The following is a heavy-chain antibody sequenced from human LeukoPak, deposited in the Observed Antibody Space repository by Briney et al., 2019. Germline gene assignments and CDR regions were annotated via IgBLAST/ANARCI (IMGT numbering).Heavy chain of an antibody. Sequence: PSETLSLTCTVSGGSINSYYWSWIRQPPGKGLEWIGYIYYSGSTNYNPSLKSRVTISVDTSKNQFSLKLSSVTAADTAVYYCARGGYGSGSPWSYWGQGTLVTVSS. D-gene: IGHD3-10*01. CDR3: ARGGYGSGSPWSY. J-gene: IGHJ4*02. CDR1: GGSINSYY. V-gene: IGHV4-59*01. CDR2: IYYSGST.